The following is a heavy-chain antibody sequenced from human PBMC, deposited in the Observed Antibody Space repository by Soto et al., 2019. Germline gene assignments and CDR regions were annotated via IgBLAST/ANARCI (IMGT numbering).Heavy chain of an antibody. V-gene: IGHV4-31*03. D-gene: IGHD4-17*01. Sequence: QVQLQESGPGLVKPSQTLSLTCTVSGGSISSGGYYWSWIRQHPGKGLEWIGYIYYSGSTYYNPSLKIRVTISVDTSKNQFFLKLSSVTAADTAVYYCARVRNGDYGFDYWGQGTLVTVSS. J-gene: IGHJ4*02. CDR1: GGSISSGGYY. CDR3: ARVRNGDYGFDY. CDR2: IYYSGST.